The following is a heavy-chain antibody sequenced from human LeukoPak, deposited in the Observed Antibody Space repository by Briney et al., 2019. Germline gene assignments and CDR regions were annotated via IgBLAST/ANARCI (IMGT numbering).Heavy chain of an antibody. D-gene: IGHD6-13*01. CDR1: GFTFSTYG. CDR2: IRYDGINR. V-gene: IGHV3-30*02. J-gene: IGHJ4*02. CDR3: AKKGISSSWYFEY. Sequence: GGSLRLSCAASGFTFSTYGMHWVRQAPGKGLEWVAFIRYDGINRYYADSVKGRFTISRDNSKNTLYLQMNSLRAEDTAVYYCAKKGISSSWYFEYWGQGTLVTVSS.